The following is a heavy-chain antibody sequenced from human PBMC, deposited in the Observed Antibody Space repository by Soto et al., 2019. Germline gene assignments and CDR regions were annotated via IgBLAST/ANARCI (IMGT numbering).Heavy chain of an antibody. CDR3: PHNLVAGTSWFDP. Sequence: QITLKESGPTLVKPTQTLTLTCTFSGFSLSTSGVGVVWIRQPPGKALEWLGIIYWDDDKRYSPYLKSMLTITKDPSRIPVLLTRPNTDPVDTRTYYCPHNLVAGTSWFDPWGHGTPVTVSS. CDR1: GFSLSTSGVG. CDR2: IYWDDDK. V-gene: IGHV2-5*02. D-gene: IGHD6-19*01. J-gene: IGHJ5*02.